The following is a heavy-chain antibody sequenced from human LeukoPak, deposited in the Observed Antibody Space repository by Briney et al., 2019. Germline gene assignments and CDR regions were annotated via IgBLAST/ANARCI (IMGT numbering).Heavy chain of an antibody. V-gene: IGHV3-7*01. Sequence: PGGSLRLSCVASGFTFSNYWMSWVRQSPGKGLEWVANIKQDGSEKYYVDSVKGRFTISRDNAKNSLYLQMNSLRAEDTAVYYCARDYPGYYDDLGYFDYWGQGTLVTVSS. CDR3: ARDYPGYYDDLGYFDY. D-gene: IGHD3-22*01. J-gene: IGHJ4*02. CDR1: GFTFSNYW. CDR2: IKQDGSEK.